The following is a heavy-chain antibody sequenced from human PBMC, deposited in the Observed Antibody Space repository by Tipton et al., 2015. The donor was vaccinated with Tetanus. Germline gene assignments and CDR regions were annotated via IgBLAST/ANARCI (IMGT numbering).Heavy chain of an antibody. D-gene: IGHD6-25*01. CDR3: AGDPPQSGFAFAV. CDR2: LWYDGSNK. J-gene: IGHJ3*01. Sequence: SLRLSCAASGFNFRTYAMHWVRQSPGKGLEWVAFLWYDGSNKHYGDSVEGRFSISRDNSENTLYLQMDSLRAEDTATYYCAGDPPQSGFAFAVWGQGTMVTVSS. V-gene: IGHV3-33*01. CDR1: GFNFRTYA.